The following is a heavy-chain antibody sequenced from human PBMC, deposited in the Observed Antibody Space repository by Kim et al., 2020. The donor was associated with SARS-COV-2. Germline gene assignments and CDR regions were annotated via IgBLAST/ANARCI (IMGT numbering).Heavy chain of an antibody. J-gene: IGHJ5*02. V-gene: IGHV4-34*01. CDR1: GGSFSGYY. D-gene: IGHD6-19*01. CDR2: INHSGST. Sequence: SETLSLTCAVYGGSFSGYYWSWIRQPPGKGLEWIGEINHSGSTNYNPSLKSRVIISVDTSKNQFSLKLSSVTAADTAAYYCVRGLRSSGWHGGWFYPCG. CDR3: VRGLRSSGWHGGWFYP.